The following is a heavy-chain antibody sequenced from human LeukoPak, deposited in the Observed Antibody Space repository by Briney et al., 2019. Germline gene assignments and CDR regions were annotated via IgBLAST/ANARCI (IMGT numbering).Heavy chain of an antibody. D-gene: IGHD3-22*01. J-gene: IGHJ4*02. CDR1: GFTFSSYA. Sequence: GGSLRLSCAASGFTFSSYAMSWVRQAPGKGLEWVSAISGSGGSTYYADSVKGRFTISRDNSENTLYLQMNSLRAEDTAVYYCATSSGYYHMLFDYWGQGTLVTVSS. CDR2: ISGSGGST. V-gene: IGHV3-23*01. CDR3: ATSSGYYHMLFDY.